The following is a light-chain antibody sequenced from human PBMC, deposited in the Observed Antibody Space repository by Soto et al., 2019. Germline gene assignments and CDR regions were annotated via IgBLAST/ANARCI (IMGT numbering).Light chain of an antibody. J-gene: IGKJ1*01. CDR1: QSVSSSY. V-gene: IGKV3-20*01. CDR3: QQYGSASWT. CDR2: GTS. Sequence: ERDTLSCRASQSVSSSYLAWYQQKPGQAPGLLIYGTSSRATAIPDRVSGSGSGTDFTLTISRMEPEDFAVYYCQQYGSASWTFGQGTKVDIK.